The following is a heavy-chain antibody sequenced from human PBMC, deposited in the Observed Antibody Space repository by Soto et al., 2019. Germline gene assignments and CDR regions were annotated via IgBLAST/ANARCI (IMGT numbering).Heavy chain of an antibody. V-gene: IGHV1-69*06. CDR1: GGTFSSYA. Sequence: SVKVSCKASGGTFSSYAISWVRQAPGQGLEWMGGIIPIFGTANYSQKFQGRVTITADKSTSTAYMERSSLRSEDTAVYYCASWGRDILTGYYKYYFDYGGQGTLVTVYS. D-gene: IGHD3-9*01. J-gene: IGHJ4*02. CDR2: IIPIFGTA. CDR3: ASWGRDILTGYYKYYFDY.